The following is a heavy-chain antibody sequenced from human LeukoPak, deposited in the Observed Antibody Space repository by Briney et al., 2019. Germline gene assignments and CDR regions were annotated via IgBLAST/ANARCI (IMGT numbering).Heavy chain of an antibody. CDR1: GYTFTSYA. Sequence: GASVKVSCKASGYTFTSYAMNWVRQAPGQGLEWMGWINTNTGNPTYAQVFTGRFVFSWDTSVSTAYLQISSLKAEDTAVYYCARASRGIGFPYYYDSSGYSPDYWGQGTLVTVS. V-gene: IGHV7-4-1*02. CDR3: ARASRGIGFPYYYDSSGYSPDY. D-gene: IGHD3-22*01. CDR2: INTNTGNP. J-gene: IGHJ4*02.